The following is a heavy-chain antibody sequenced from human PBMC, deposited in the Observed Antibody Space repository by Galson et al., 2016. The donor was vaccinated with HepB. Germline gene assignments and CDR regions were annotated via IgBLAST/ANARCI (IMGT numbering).Heavy chain of an antibody. D-gene: IGHD3-16*01. CDR3: AGAFDF. J-gene: IGHJ4*02. CDR2: ISNDGNNK. CDR1: GFTFSNYA. Sequence: SLRLSCAASGFTFSNYAMSWVRQAPGKGLDWVAVISNDGNNKYYADSVKGRFTISRDNSKNTLYLQMNSLRPEDTSLYYCAGAFDFWGQGILVTVSS. V-gene: IGHV3-30*03.